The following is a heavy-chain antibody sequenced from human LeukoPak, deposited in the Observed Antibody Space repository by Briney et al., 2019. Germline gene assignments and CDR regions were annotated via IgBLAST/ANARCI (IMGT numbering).Heavy chain of an antibody. CDR2: IYTSGST. Sequence: SETLSLTCTVSGGSISSYYWSWIRQPAGKGLEWIGRIYTSGSTNYNPSLKSRVTMSVDTSKNQFSLKLSSVTAADTAVYYCARVRYCSSTSCYTDVDYYYYMDVWGKGTTVTVSS. J-gene: IGHJ6*03. V-gene: IGHV4-4*07. CDR1: GGSISSYY. CDR3: ARVRYCSSTSCYTDVDYYYYMDV. D-gene: IGHD2-2*02.